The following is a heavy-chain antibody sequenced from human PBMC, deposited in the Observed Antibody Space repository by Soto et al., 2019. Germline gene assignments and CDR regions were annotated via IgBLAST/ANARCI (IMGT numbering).Heavy chain of an antibody. Sequence: QVQLVESGGGVVQPGRSLRLSCAASGFTFSSYAMQWVRQAPGKGLEWVAVISYDGSNKYYADSVKGRFTISRDNSKNTLYLQMNSLRAEDTAVYYCARDLSGSPGEVWGQGTLVTVSS. D-gene: IGHD1-26*01. CDR3: ARDLSGSPGEV. V-gene: IGHV3-30-3*01. CDR1: GFTFSSYA. CDR2: ISYDGSNK. J-gene: IGHJ4*02.